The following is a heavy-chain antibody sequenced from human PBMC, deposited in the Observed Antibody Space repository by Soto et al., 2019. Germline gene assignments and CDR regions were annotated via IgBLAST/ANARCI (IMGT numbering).Heavy chain of an antibody. D-gene: IGHD5-18*01. J-gene: IGHJ4*02. V-gene: IGHV1-69*13. CDR3: AREGSAMASRVF. CDR1: GGTFSSYA. CDR2: IIPIFGTA. Sequence: SVKVSCKASGGTFSSYAISWVRQAPGQGLEWMGGIIPIFGTANYAQKFQGRVTITADESTSTAYMELSSLRSEDTAVYYCAREGSAMASRVFWGQGTLVTVSS.